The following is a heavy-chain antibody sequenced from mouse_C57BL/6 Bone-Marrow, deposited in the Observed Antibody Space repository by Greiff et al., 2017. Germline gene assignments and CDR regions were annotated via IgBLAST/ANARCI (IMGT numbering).Heavy chain of an antibody. CDR1: GYTFTSYW. CDR2: IDPSDSYT. V-gene: IGHV1-69*01. J-gene: IGHJ3*01. CDR3: GREERAHYYGSSYGFAY. Sequence: VQLQQPGAELVMPGASVKLSCKASGYTFTSYWMHWVKQRPGQGLEWIGEIDPSDSYTNYNQKFKGKSTLTVDKSSSTAYMQLSSLTSEDSAVYYCGREERAHYYGSSYGFAYWGQGTLVTVSA. D-gene: IGHD1-1*01.